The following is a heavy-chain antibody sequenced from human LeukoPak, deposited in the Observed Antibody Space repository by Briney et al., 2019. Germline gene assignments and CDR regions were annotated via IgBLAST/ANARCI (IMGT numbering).Heavy chain of an antibody. CDR1: GFSLSTSGVG. CDR2: IYWDDDK. D-gene: IGHD3-10*01. Sequence: ESGPTLVKPTQTLTLTCTFSGFSLSTSGVGVGWIRQPPGKALEWLALIYWDDDKRYSPSLKSRLTITKDTSKNQVVLTMTNMDPVDTATYYCAHRRMVRGVIITGYFDYWGQGTLVTVSS. V-gene: IGHV2-5*02. J-gene: IGHJ4*02. CDR3: AHRRMVRGVIITGYFDY.